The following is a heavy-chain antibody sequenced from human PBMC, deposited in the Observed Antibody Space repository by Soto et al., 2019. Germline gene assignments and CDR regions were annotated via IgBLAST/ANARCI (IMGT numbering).Heavy chain of an antibody. CDR2: IWYDGSNK. J-gene: IGHJ6*02. CDR1: GFTFSSYG. D-gene: IGHD2-2*02. Sequence: GGSLRLSCAASGFTFSSYGMHWVRQAPGKGLEWVAVIWYDGSNKYYADSVKGRFTISRDNSKNTLYLQMNSLRAEDTAVYYCAREQVRGFRGYTGYYGMDVWGQGTTVTVSS. V-gene: IGHV3-33*01. CDR3: AREQVRGFRGYTGYYGMDV.